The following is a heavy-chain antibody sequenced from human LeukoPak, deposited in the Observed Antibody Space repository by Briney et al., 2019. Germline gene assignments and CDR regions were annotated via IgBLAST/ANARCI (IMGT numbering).Heavy chain of an antibody. CDR1: GGSISSYY. Sequence: SETLSLTCTVSGGSISSYYWSWIRQPPGKGLEWIGYIYYSGSTNYNPSLKSRVTISVDTSKNQFSLKLSSVTAADTAVYYCASINYYDSSGTAGGYWGQGTLVTVSS. D-gene: IGHD3-22*01. V-gene: IGHV4-59*01. CDR3: ASINYYDSSGTAGGY. CDR2: IYYSGST. J-gene: IGHJ4*02.